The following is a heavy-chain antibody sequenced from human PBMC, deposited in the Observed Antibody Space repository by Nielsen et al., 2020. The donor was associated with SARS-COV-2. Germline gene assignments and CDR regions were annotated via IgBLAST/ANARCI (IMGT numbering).Heavy chain of an antibody. CDR3: TLLQEHL. Sequence: SLKISCVVSGFTFDDNAMHWVRQGPGKGLEWVAGISWNSNYIGYADSVKGRFTISRDNGKNSLYLQMNSLHQGPIGLPPGTLLQEHLWG. V-gene: IGHV3-9*01. CDR2: ISWNSNYI. CDR1: GFTFDDNA. J-gene: IGHJ6*01.